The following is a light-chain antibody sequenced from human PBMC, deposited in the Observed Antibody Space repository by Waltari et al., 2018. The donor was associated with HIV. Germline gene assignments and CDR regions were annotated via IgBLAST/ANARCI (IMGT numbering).Light chain of an antibody. CDR3: QQYYTLRST. J-gene: IGKJ4*01. CDR2: WAS. CDR1: RTVLSNRNY. V-gene: IGKV4-1*01. Sequence: DIVITQSPDSLAVSLGARATVTCTSSRTVLSNRNYLAWYQQKPGQAPKVLIYWASTRAFGVPDRFSGSGSGTEFSLTISRVQADDVAIYYCQQYYTLRSTFGGGTKIEI.